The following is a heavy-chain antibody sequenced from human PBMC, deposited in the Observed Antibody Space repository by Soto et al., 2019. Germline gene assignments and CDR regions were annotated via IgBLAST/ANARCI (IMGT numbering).Heavy chain of an antibody. CDR1: VFTFSSST. Sequence: LRLSFTGSVFTFSSSTMTWVRQGPGKGLEWVSSISSSSSYIYFADSLKGRFTISRDNAKNSLYLQMNSLRAEDTAVYYCARDIGEMSSVWGQGTQVTV. D-gene: IGHD3-10*01. V-gene: IGHV3-21*06. J-gene: IGHJ4*02. CDR3: ARDIGEMSSV. CDR2: ISSSSSYI.